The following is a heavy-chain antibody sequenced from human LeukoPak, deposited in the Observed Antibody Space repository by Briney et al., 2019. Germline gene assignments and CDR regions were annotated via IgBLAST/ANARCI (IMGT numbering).Heavy chain of an antibody. Sequence: SETLSLTCSVSGGSISSTSNYWGWIRQPPGTGLEWIGSIYYSGSTYYNPSLKSRVTISVDTSKNQFSLKLSSASGRLGHCSRTNCYDDDFDIWGQGTMVTVSS. CDR1: GGSISSTSNY. J-gene: IGHJ3*02. D-gene: IGHD2-2*01. CDR2: IYYSGST. CDR3: NCYDDDFDI. V-gene: IGHV4-39*01.